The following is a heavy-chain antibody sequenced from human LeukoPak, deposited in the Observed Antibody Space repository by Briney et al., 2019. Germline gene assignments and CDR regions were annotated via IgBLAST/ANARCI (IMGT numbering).Heavy chain of an antibody. V-gene: IGHV3-21*01. Sequence: GGSLRLSCVTSGFTFSAYNMNWVRQAPGKGLEWVSCISSSSNYIYYADSVKGRFTISRDNAKNTLYLQMNSLRAEDTAVYYCARVVDTHFDYWGQGTLVTVSS. CDR3: ARVVDTHFDY. J-gene: IGHJ4*02. D-gene: IGHD5-18*01. CDR1: GFTFSAYN. CDR2: ISSSSNYI.